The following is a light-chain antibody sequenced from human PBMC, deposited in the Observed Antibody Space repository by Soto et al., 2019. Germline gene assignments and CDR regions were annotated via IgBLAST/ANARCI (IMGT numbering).Light chain of an antibody. CDR2: AAS. CDR1: QSIYNY. Sequence: DLQMTQSPSSLSASVGDRVTITCRASQSIYNYLNWYQEKPGKAPTLLIYAASSLRSGVTSRFSGSGSGTDFTLTISSLQPEDFAAYYCQQSYSTPVTVGEGPKLEIK. CDR3: QQSYSTPVT. J-gene: IGKJ2*01. V-gene: IGKV1-39*01.